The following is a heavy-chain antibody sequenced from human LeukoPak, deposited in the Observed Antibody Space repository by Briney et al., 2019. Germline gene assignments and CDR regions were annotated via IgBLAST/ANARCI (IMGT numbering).Heavy chain of an antibody. Sequence: SETLSLTCAVYGGSFSGYYWSWIRQPPGKGLEWIGEINHSGSTNYNPSLKRRVTISVDTSKNQFSLKLSSVTAADTAVYYCARGLVVVVPAASQYYYYGMDVWGQGTAVTVSS. CDR2: INHSGST. J-gene: IGHJ6*02. CDR1: GGSFSGYY. V-gene: IGHV4-34*01. D-gene: IGHD2-2*01. CDR3: ARGLVVVVPAASQYYYYGMDV.